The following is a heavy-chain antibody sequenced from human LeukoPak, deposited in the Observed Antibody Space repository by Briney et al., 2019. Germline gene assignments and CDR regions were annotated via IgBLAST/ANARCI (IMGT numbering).Heavy chain of an antibody. V-gene: IGHV4-59*08. CDR3: ARLRYYYYGMDV. CDR2: IYYSGST. CDR1: GGSISGYY. Sequence: PSETLSLTCSVSGGSISGYYWSWIRQPPGQGLEWIGYIYYSGSTNYNPSLKSRVTISVDTSKNQFSLKLSSVTAADTAVYYCARLRYYYYGMDVWAKGPRSPSP. J-gene: IGHJ6*02.